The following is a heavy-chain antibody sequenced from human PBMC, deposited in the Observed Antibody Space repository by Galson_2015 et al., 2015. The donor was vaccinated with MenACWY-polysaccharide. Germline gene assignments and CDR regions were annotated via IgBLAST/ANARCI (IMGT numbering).Heavy chain of an antibody. J-gene: IGHJ4*02. V-gene: IGHV2-5*02. CDR3: VRLLGGVSFDS. CDR2: LYWGGDK. Sequence: PALVKPTQTLSLTCTFSGFSVTAPGVGVGWIRQPPGKAPEWLAHLYWGGDKRFPPSLGGRLTITKGTSSGQVVLTMTDMDPVDTATYYCVRLLGGVSFDSWGQGTL. CDR1: GFSVTAPGVG. D-gene: IGHD1-26*01.